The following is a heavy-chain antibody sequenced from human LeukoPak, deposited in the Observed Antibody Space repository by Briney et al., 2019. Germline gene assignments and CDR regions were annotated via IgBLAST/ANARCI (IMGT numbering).Heavy chain of an antibody. CDR1: GFTFSDYY. V-gene: IGHV3-11*01. CDR3: ARGGYYDSSGYYAFDI. Sequence: GGSLRLSCAASGFTFSDYYMSWIRQAPGKGLEWVPYISSSGSTIYYADSVKGRFTISRDNAKNSLYLQMNSLRAEDTAVYYCARGGYYDSSGYYAFDIWGQGTMVTVSS. J-gene: IGHJ3*02. CDR2: ISSSGSTI. D-gene: IGHD3-22*01.